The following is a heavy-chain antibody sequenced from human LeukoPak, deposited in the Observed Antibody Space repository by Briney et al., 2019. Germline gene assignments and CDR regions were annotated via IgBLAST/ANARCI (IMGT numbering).Heavy chain of an antibody. CDR3: ARGAAAGGNYYYYMDV. J-gene: IGHJ6*03. CDR2: IIPIFGTA. D-gene: IGHD6-13*01. V-gene: IGHV1-69*13. CDR1: GYTFTSYG. Sequence: GASVKVSCKASGYTFTSYGISWVRQAPGQGLEWMGGIIPIFGTANYAQKFQGRVTITADESTSTAYMELSSLRSEDTAVYYCARGAAAGGNYYYYMDVWGKGTTVTISS.